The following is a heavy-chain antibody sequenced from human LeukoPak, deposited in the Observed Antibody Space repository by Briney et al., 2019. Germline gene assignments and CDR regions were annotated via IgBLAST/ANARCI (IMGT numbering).Heavy chain of an antibody. J-gene: IGHJ4*02. CDR1: GGSISGSSYY. CDR2: IFYSGST. CDR3: ARVLTGYARNFDY. D-gene: IGHD2-8*01. V-gene: IGHV4-39*01. Sequence: SETLSLTRTVSGGSISGSSYYWGWIRQPPGKGLEWIGSIFYSGSTYYNPSLKSRVTISVDTSKNQFSLKLSSVTAADTAVYYCARVLTGYARNFDYWGQGTLVTVSS.